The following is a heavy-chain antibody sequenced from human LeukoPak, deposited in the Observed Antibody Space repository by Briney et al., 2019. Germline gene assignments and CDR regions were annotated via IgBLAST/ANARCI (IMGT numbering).Heavy chain of an antibody. V-gene: IGHV3-48*01. Sequence: GGSLRLSCAASGFTFSSYSMNWVRQAPGKGLEWVSYISSSSSTIYYADSVKGRFTISRDNAKNSLYLQMNSLRAEDTAVYYCARALLGIGMGGDYWGQGTLVTVSS. J-gene: IGHJ4*02. CDR2: ISSSSSTI. D-gene: IGHD2-21*01. CDR1: GFTFSSYS. CDR3: ARALLGIGMGGDY.